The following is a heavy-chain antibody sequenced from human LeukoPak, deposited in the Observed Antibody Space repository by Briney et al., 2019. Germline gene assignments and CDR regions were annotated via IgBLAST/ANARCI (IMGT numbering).Heavy chain of an antibody. CDR2: ISSSGSTI. V-gene: IGHV3-48*03. CDR3: ARGGRVGATNDYFDY. D-gene: IGHD1-26*01. CDR1: GFTFSSYE. J-gene: IGHJ4*02. Sequence: GGSLRLSCAASGFTFSSYEMNWVRQARGKGLEWVSYISSSGSTIYYADSVKGRFTIYRDNAKNSLYLQMNSLRAEDTAVYYCARGGRVGATNDYFDYWGQGTLVTVSS.